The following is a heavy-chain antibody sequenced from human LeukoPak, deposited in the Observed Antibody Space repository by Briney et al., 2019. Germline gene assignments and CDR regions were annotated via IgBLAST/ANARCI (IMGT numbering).Heavy chain of an antibody. Sequence: PGGSLRLSCAASGFTFSSYSMSWVRQAPGKGLEWVSAISGSGGSTYYADSVKGRFTISRDNSKNTLYLHMNSLGAEDTAFYYCARATSATSTPVDYWGQGSLVTVSS. CDR2: ISGSGGST. CDR1: GFTFSSYS. V-gene: IGHV3-23*01. CDR3: ARATSATSTPVDY. J-gene: IGHJ4*02. D-gene: IGHD5-12*01.